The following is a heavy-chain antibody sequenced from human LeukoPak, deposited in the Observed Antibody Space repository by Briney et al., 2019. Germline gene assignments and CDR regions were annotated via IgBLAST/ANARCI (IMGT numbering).Heavy chain of an antibody. D-gene: IGHD2-21*02. J-gene: IGHJ3*02. Sequence: ASVKVSCKASGYTLTGYYMQGVRQAPGQGLEWMGWINPNSGGTNYAQKFQGRVTMTRDTSINKAYMELSRLRSDDTALYYCARALQVEVTSIPYLGIWGQGTMVTVSS. CDR3: ARALQVEVTSIPYLGI. CDR2: INPNSGGT. CDR1: GYTLTGYY. V-gene: IGHV1-2*02.